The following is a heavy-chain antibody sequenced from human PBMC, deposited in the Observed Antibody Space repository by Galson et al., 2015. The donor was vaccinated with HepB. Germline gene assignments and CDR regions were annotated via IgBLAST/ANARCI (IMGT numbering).Heavy chain of an antibody. V-gene: IGHV4-4*07. CDR3: ARDDTDYGDPLDY. J-gene: IGHJ4*02. D-gene: IGHD4-17*01. Sequence: ATLSLTCTVSGGSISNYYWSWIRQPAGKGLEWIGRIYTSGSRNYNPSLKSRVTMSVDTSKNQFSLKLDSVTAADTAVYYCARDDTDYGDPLDYWGQGTLVSVSS. CDR2: IYTSGSR. CDR1: GGSISNYY.